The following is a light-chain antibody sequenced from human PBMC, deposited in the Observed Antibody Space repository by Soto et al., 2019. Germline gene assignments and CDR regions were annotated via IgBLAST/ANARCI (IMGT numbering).Light chain of an antibody. Sequence: QSALTQPPSASGSPGQSVAISCTGTSSDVGGYNYVSWYQQHPGKAPKLMIYEVNKRPSGVPDRFSGSKSGNTASLTVSGLQADDEADYYCSSYASSSNVFGTGTNVTVL. J-gene: IGLJ1*01. CDR2: EVN. CDR1: SSDVGGYNY. CDR3: SSYASSSNV. V-gene: IGLV2-8*01.